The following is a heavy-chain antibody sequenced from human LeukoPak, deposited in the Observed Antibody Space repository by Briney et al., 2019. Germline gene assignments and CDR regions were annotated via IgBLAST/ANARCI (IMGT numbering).Heavy chain of an antibody. CDR2: ISAYNGNT. Sequence: ASVKVSCKASGGTFSSYAISWVRQAPGQGLEWMGWISAYNGNTNYAQKLQGRVTMTTDTSTSTAYMELRSLRSDDTAVYYCARAVQWPPRKPFDYWGQGTLVTVSS. D-gene: IGHD6-19*01. J-gene: IGHJ4*02. CDR3: ARAVQWPPRKPFDY. V-gene: IGHV1-18*01. CDR1: GGTFSSYA.